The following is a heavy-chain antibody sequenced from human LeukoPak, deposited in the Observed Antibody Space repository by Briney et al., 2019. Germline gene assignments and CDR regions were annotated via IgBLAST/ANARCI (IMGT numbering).Heavy chain of an antibody. Sequence: ASVKVSCKASGYTFTGYYMHWVRQAPGQGLEWMGWINPNSGGTNYAQKFQGRVTMTRDTSISTAYMELSRLRSDDTAVYYCARDLTVVRGVISNYYYMDVWGKGTTVTISS. D-gene: IGHD3-10*01. J-gene: IGHJ6*03. CDR1: GYTFTGYY. V-gene: IGHV1-2*02. CDR2: INPNSGGT. CDR3: ARDLTVVRGVISNYYYMDV.